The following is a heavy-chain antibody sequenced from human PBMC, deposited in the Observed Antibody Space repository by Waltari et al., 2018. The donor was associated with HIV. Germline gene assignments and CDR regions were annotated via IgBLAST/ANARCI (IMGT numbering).Heavy chain of an antibody. Sequence: EAQLLESGGGLVQPGGSLRVSCVGYGFTFSNYAMIWVRQAPGKGLEWVSAIAASYPNTYYADSVRGRFTVSKDNSENSLHLQMNSLRAEDTALYYCARIYVSGAFDIWGQGTVVTVSS. CDR2: IAASYPNT. D-gene: IGHD3-10*01. CDR1: GFTFSNYA. V-gene: IGHV3-23*01. J-gene: IGHJ3*02. CDR3: ARIYVSGAFDI.